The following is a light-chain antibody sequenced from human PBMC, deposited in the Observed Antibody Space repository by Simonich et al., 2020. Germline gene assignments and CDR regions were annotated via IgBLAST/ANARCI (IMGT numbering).Light chain of an antibody. V-gene: IGLV3-1*01. J-gene: IGLJ2*01. CDR3: QAWDSSTYVV. Sequence: SYELTQPPSVSVSPGQTASITCSGDKLGAKYACWYQQKPGQSPVLVIYQDSKRPSGIPERCSGSNSGNTATLTISGTQAMDEADYYCQAWDSSTYVVFGGGTKLTVL. CDR2: QDS. CDR1: KLGAKY.